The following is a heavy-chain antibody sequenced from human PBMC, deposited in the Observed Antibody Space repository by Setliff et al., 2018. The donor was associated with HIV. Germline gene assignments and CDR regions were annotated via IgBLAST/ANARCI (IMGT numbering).Heavy chain of an antibody. Sequence: SETLSLTCAVSGYSISRGYYSGWIRQPPGKGLEWIGNIYHSGSTNYNPSLKSRVTISVDRSKIQFSLKVSSVTAADTAVYYCARDHRAIAVAGANWFDPWGQGTLVTVSS. CDR1: GYSISRGYY. D-gene: IGHD6-19*01. V-gene: IGHV4-38-2*02. J-gene: IGHJ5*02. CDR2: IYHSGST. CDR3: ARDHRAIAVAGANWFDP.